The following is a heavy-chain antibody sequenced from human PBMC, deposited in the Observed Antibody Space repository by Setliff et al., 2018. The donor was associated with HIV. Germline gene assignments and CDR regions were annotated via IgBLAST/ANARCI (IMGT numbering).Heavy chain of an antibody. CDR3: ARAPTGVTNAFDI. V-gene: IGHV4-61*09. CDR1: GDSISRRIYY. CDR2: VYTTGGT. Sequence: PSETLSLTCTVSGDSISRRIYYWIWIRQPAGKGLEWIGHVYTTGGTNYNPSLESRLTISADTSRNQFSLRLSSVTAADTAVYYCARAPTGVTNAFDIWGQGTMVTVSS. D-gene: IGHD2-8*02. J-gene: IGHJ3*02.